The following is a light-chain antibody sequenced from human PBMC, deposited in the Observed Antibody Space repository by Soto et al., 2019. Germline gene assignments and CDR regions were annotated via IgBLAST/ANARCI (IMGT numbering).Light chain of an antibody. CDR2: KAS. Sequence: DIQMTQSPSTLSASVGDRVTITCRASQSISDWLAWYQQKPGKAPKLLIYKASTLQSGVPSRFSGSGSETEFTLTISSLQPDDFAGYYCQQYDAYPWTCGQGTRVEIK. V-gene: IGKV1-5*03. CDR1: QSISDW. CDR3: QQYDAYPWT. J-gene: IGKJ1*01.